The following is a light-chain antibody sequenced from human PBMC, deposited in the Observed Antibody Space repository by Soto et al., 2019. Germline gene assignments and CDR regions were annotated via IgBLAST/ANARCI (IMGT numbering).Light chain of an antibody. CDR2: GVS. V-gene: IGLV2-14*03. CDR1: SSDIGGSEY. CDR3: YSSRSSSTTFYV. J-gene: IGLJ1*01. Sequence: QSALTQPASVSGSPGQSITISCGGTSSDIGGSEYVAWYQQHPGKAHKLMIYGVSHRPSGVSNRFSGSKSVNTASLTISGLQAEDEADYFCYSSRSSSTTFYVFGTGTKLTVL.